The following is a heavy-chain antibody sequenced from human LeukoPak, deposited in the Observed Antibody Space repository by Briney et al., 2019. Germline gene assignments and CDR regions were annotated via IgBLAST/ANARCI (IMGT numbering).Heavy chain of an antibody. D-gene: IGHD6-19*01. Sequence: GGSLRLSCAASGFTFSSYSMTWVRQAPGKGLKWVSYISNSGSTIYYADSVKGRFTISRDNSKNTLYLQMNSLRAEDTAVYYCARETVSGWLNYWGQGTLVTVSS. CDR2: ISNSGSTI. V-gene: IGHV3-48*01. J-gene: IGHJ4*02. CDR1: GFTFSSYS. CDR3: ARETVSGWLNY.